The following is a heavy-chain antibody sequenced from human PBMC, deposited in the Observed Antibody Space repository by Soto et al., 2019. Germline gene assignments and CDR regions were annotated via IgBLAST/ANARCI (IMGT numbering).Heavy chain of an antibody. D-gene: IGHD2-8*01. J-gene: IGHJ4*02. Sequence: SETLSLTCTVSGGSVSNSNYYWGWIRQSPGKGLEWIGSVCYRGRSYSKSSVKSRVTISVDTSKNQFSLNLNSVTASDTAVYFCVSQRTSVLTQAYFDYWGPGALVTVSS. CDR3: VSQRTSVLTQAYFDY. CDR2: VCYRGRS. CDR1: GGSVSNSNYY. V-gene: IGHV4-39*01.